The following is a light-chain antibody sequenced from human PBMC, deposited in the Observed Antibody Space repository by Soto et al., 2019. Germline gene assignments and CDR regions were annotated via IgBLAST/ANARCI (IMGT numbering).Light chain of an antibody. V-gene: IGKV1-5*01. CDR2: DAS. CDR1: EKINKW. CDR3: QQCNSYPWT. J-gene: IGKJ1*01. Sequence: EIQMSQSPSYLFASVGDRVILTVRASEKINKWLAWYQQTPGKAPKXXSSDASSLESGVPSRFSGSGSGTEFTLTISSLKPDDFETYYCQQCNSYPWTFGQGTKVDIK.